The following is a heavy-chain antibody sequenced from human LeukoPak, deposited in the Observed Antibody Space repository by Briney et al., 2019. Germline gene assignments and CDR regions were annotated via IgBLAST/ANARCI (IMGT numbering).Heavy chain of an antibody. CDR1: GGTFSSYA. CDR3: ARDLDYSGSYSNAFDI. Sequence: GASVKVSYKASGGTFSSYAISWVRQAPGQGLEWMGGIIPIFGTSNYAQKFQGRVTITADESTSTAYMELSSLRSEDTAVYYCARDLDYSGSYSNAFDIWGQGTMVTVSS. CDR2: IIPIFGTS. V-gene: IGHV1-69*01. D-gene: IGHD1-26*01. J-gene: IGHJ3*02.